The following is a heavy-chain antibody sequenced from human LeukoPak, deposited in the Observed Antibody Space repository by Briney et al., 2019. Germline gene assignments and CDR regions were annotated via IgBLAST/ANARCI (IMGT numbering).Heavy chain of an antibody. CDR2: INPNSGGT. Sequence: GASVKVSCKASGYTFTGYYMPWVRQAPGQGLEWMGWINPNSGGTNYAQKFQGRVTMTRDTSISTAYMELSRLRSEDTAVYYCARSQGIVVVPAAFRHYMDVWGKGTTVTISS. V-gene: IGHV1-2*02. D-gene: IGHD2-2*01. J-gene: IGHJ6*03. CDR1: GYTFTGYY. CDR3: ARSQGIVVVPAAFRHYMDV.